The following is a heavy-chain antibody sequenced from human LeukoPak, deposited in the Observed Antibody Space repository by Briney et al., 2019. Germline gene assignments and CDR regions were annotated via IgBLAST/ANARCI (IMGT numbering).Heavy chain of an antibody. CDR1: GYTFTGYY. D-gene: IGHD2-15*01. Sequence: ASVKVSCKASGYTFTGYYMHWVRQAPGQGLEWMGWINPNSGGTNYAQKFQGRVTMTRDTSISTAYMELSRLRSDDTAVYYCARGCSGGSCSRVGMDVWGKGTTVTVSS. V-gene: IGHV1-2*02. CDR3: ARGCSGGSCSRVGMDV. CDR2: INPNSGGT. J-gene: IGHJ6*03.